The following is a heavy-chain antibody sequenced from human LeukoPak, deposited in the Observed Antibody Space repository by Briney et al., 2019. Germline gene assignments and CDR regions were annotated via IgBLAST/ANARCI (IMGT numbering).Heavy chain of an antibody. J-gene: IGHJ5*02. CDR2: IGGSGGIT. V-gene: IGHV3-23*01. CDR3: VKGGQRYDFWRFDH. CDR1: GFSFSECA. Sequence: GESLRLSCVASGFSFSECAMSWIRQSPAEGVEWGSSIGGSGGITYYADSVKGRSTISRDNSKNTLFLQVNSLRGEDMGRYYCVKGGQRYDFWRFDHWGQGTLVAVSS. D-gene: IGHD3-3*01.